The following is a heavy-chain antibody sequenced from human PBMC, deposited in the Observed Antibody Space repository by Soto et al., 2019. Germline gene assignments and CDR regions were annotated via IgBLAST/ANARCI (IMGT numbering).Heavy chain of an antibody. D-gene: IGHD4-17*01. Sequence: QVQLQQWGAGLLKPSETLSLTCAVYGGSFSGYYWSWIRQPPGKGLEWIGEINHSGSTNYNPSLKSXXPXSXXTSKNQFSLKLSSVTAADTAVYYCARFLYTVTADYWGQGTLVTVSS. V-gene: IGHV4-34*01. CDR1: GGSFSGYY. J-gene: IGHJ4*02. CDR3: ARFLYTVTADY. CDR2: INHSGST.